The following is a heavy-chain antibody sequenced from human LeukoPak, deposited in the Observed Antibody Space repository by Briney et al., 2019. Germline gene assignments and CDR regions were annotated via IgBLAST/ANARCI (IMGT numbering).Heavy chain of an antibody. CDR3: ARENYYFDY. V-gene: IGHV4-59*01. J-gene: IGHJ4*02. CDR2: IYYSGST. Sequence: SETLSLTCTVSGASISSYYWSWIRQPPGKGLEWIGYIYYSGSTNYNPSLESRVTISVDTSKSQFSLKLSSVTAADTAVYYCARENYYFDYWGQGTLVTVSS. CDR1: GASISSYY.